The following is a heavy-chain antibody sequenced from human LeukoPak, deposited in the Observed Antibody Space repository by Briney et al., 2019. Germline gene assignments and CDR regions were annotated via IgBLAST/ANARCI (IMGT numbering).Heavy chain of an antibody. CDR1: GGSISSYY. CDR3: AREGKLTGYFGGLGFNY. V-gene: IGHV4-59*01. CDR2: IDYSGNT. Sequence: NTSETLSLTCTVSGGSISSYYWSWIRQAPGKGLERIANIDYSGNTIYNPALKSRVTMSVDTSKNQFSLNLTSVTAADTAVYYCAREGKLTGYFGGLGFNYWGQGILVTVSS. J-gene: IGHJ4*02. D-gene: IGHD6-19*01.